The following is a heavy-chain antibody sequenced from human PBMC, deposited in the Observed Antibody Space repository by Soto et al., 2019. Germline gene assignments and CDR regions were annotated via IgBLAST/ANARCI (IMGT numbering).Heavy chain of an antibody. CDR1: GGIFSSYV. CDR2: IIPLVGAA. J-gene: IGHJ4*02. CDR3: ATGEHHYDSSGYYYGADY. D-gene: IGHD3-22*01. V-gene: IGHV1-69*01. Sequence: QVQLVQSGAEVKKPGSSVKVSCKASGGIFSSYVTSWVRQVPGQGLEWMGGIIPLVGAANYAQKFQGRVTIIADESTNTAYMELSSLRSEDSAVYYCATGEHHYDSSGYYYGADYWGQGTLVTVSS.